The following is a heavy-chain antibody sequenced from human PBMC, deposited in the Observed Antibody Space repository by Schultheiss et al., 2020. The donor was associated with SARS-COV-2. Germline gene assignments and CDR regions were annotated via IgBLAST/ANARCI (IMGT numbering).Heavy chain of an antibody. V-gene: IGHV3-21*04. Sequence: GGSLRVSCAASGFTFSSYAMSWVRQAPGKGLEWVSSISSSSSYIYYADSVKGRFTISRDNAKNTLYLQMNSLRAEDTAVYYCAKDSQNSSGWYYHYYYGMDVWGQGTTVTVSS. CDR3: AKDSQNSSGWYYHYYYGMDV. CDR2: ISSSSSYI. CDR1: GFTFSSYA. D-gene: IGHD6-19*01. J-gene: IGHJ6*02.